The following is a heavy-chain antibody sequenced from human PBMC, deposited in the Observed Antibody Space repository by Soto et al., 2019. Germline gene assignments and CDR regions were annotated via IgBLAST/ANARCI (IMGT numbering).Heavy chain of an antibody. Sequence: VGSLRLSCAASGFTFSSYGMHWVRQAPGKGLEWVAVIWYDGSNKYYADSVKGRFAISRDNSKNTLYLQMNSLRAEDTAVYYCARDPPEKLWLDYYYYGMDVWGQGTTVTVSS. J-gene: IGHJ6*02. CDR1: GFTFSSYG. CDR3: ARDPPEKLWLDYYYYGMDV. D-gene: IGHD5-18*01. V-gene: IGHV3-33*01. CDR2: IWYDGSNK.